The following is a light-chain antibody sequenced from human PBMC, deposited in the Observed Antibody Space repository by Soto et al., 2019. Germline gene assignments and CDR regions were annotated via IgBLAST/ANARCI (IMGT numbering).Light chain of an antibody. Sequence: IPLTQSPSFLSASVGDRVSITYRASQGISHPFAWYQQKPGKAPNLLIYVASTLPSGVPSRFSGSGSGTEFTLTISRLQPEDLATYYCQQLFSFPPTFGQGTRLEIK. J-gene: IGKJ5*01. CDR2: VAS. CDR1: QGISHP. CDR3: QQLFSFPPT. V-gene: IGKV1-9*01.